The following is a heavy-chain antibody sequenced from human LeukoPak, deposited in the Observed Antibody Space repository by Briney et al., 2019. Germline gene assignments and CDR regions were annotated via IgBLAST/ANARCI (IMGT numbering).Heavy chain of an antibody. V-gene: IGHV3-48*01. CDR1: GFTFSSYS. CDR3: ARDQYSRMVAAPFDY. D-gene: IGHD2-15*01. CDR2: ISSSSSTI. Sequence: GGSLRLSCAASGFTFSSYSMNWVRQAPGKGLEWVSYISSSSSTIYYADSVKGRFTISRDNAKNSLYLQMNSLRAEDTAVYYCARDQYSRMVAAPFDYWGQGTLATVSS. J-gene: IGHJ4*02.